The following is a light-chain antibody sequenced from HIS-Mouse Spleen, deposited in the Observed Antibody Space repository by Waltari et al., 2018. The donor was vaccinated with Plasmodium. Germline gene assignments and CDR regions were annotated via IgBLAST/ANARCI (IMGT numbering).Light chain of an antibody. CDR3: CSYAGSSTFVV. Sequence: QSALTQPASVSGSPGQSITISCTGTSSAVGGYHLVSWYQQHPGKAPKLMIYEGSKRPSGVSNRFSGSKSGNTASLTISGLQAEDEADYYCCSYAGSSTFVVFGGGTKLTVL. CDR1: SSAVGGYHL. V-gene: IGLV2-23*03. J-gene: IGLJ2*01. CDR2: EGS.